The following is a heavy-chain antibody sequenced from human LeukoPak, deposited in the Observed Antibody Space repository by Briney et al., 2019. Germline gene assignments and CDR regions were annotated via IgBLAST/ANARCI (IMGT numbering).Heavy chain of an antibody. V-gene: IGHV3-7*01. Sequence: GGSLRLFCAASGFTFTNYWMSWVRQAPGKGLELVANINQDRSDKYYVDSVKGRFTISRDNAKNSLYLQMNTRRAEDTVVYYCARDGCDCSGGSCSEVPLDYWGQGTLVTVSP. CDR3: ARDGCDCSGGSCSEVPLDY. D-gene: IGHD2-15*01. CDR1: GFTFTNYW. CDR2: INQDRSDK. J-gene: IGHJ4*02.